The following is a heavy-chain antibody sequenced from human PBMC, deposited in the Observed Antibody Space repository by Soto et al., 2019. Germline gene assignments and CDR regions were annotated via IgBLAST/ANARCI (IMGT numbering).Heavy chain of an antibody. Sequence: GLDLEWLALIYWDDDKRYSPSLETRLTITKDTSKNQVVLTMTNMDPVDTATYFCAHSIAPRLFDYWGQGILVTVSS. V-gene: IGHV2-5*02. CDR3: AHSIAPRLFDY. D-gene: IGHD2-15*01. CDR2: IYWDDDK. J-gene: IGHJ4*02.